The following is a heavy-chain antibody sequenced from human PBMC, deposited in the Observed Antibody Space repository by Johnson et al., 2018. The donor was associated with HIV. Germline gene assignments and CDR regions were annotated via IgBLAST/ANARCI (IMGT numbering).Heavy chain of an antibody. D-gene: IGHD6-19*01. CDR3: ARISGWYSPAFDI. J-gene: IGHJ3*02. CDR1: GFKFYEYD. Sequence: VQLVESGGGVVQPGRSLRLSCVASGFKFYEYDVSWVRQVPGKGLEWVSGINWSGGGTTYADSVKGRFTVSSDSAKNSLYLQMNSLRAEDTAVYYCARISGWYSPAFDIWGLGTMVTVSS. V-gene: IGHV3-20*04. CDR2: INWSGGGT.